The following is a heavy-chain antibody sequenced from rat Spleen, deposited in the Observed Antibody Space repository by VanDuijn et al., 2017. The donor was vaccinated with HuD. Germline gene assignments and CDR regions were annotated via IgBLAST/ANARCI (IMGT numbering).Heavy chain of an antibody. CDR1: GFTFSNHD. J-gene: IGHJ4*01. Sequence: EVQLVESGGGLVQPGRSLKLSCAASGFTFSNHDMAWVRQAPTKGLEWVASISPSGGSTYYRDSVKGRLTISRDNAKSTVNLQMNSLRSEDTATYYCTRDNTYSYVMDAWGQGTSVTVSS. CDR3: TRDNTYSYVMDA. D-gene: IGHD1-10*01. V-gene: IGHV5-27*01. CDR2: ISPSGGST.